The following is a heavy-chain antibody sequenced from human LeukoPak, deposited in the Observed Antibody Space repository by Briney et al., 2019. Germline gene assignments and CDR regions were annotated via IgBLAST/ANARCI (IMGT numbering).Heavy chain of an antibody. J-gene: IGHJ4*02. CDR3: ARSDPRGIAVDGNDY. Sequence: SETLSLTCTVSGGSISSYYWSWIRQPPGKGLEWIGYIYYSGSTNYNPSLKSRVTIPVDTSKNQFSLKLSSVTAADTAVYYCARSDPRGIAVDGNDYWGQGTLVTVSS. D-gene: IGHD6-13*01. CDR2: IYYSGST. CDR1: GGSISSYY. V-gene: IGHV4-59*01.